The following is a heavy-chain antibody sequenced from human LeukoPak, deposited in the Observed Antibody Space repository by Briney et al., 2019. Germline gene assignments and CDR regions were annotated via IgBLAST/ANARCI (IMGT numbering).Heavy chain of an antibody. Sequence: GSLRLSCAASGFTFSDYTLHWVRQAPGKGLEWVSYISSSSSYTKYGDSVKGRFTISRDNAKNSLYLQVNSLRAEDTAVYYCARGTGTTAYFDYWGQGTLVTVSS. J-gene: IGHJ4*02. CDR3: ARGTGTTAYFDY. CDR2: ISSSSSYT. D-gene: IGHD1-1*01. CDR1: GFTFSDYT. V-gene: IGHV3-21*05.